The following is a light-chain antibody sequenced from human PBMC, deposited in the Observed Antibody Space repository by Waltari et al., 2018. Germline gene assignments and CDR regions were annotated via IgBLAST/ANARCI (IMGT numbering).Light chain of an antibody. CDR3: AAWDDSLSAAV. CDR1: SSHTGSNF. J-gene: IGLJ7*01. V-gene: IGLV1-47*01. CDR2: RTN. Sequence: HSVLLPPPSASGTPGQRVTLSSSGSSSHTGSNFVNWYHQHPGSAPKLLIYRTNQRPSGVPNRFSGSKSGTTASLAITGLRAEDEADYYCAAWDDSLSAAVFGGGTQLTVL.